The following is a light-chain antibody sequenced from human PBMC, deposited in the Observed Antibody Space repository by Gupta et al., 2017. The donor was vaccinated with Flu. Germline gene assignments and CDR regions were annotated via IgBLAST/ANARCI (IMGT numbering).Light chain of an antibody. CDR3: CSYARRTTVV. CDR1: NGDIGHFNL. V-gene: IGLV2-23*02. J-gene: IGLJ2*01. CDR2: EVS. Sequence: SNTITITGTNGDIGHFNLVSCYQHPPDNRPNLLISEVSKRPAGVSSRFSGSKSGNTASLTISGLQIEDDGDYFSCSYARRTTVVFGGGTKLTVL.